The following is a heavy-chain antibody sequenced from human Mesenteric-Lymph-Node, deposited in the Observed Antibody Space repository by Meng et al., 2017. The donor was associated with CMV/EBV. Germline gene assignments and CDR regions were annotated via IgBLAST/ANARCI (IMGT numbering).Heavy chain of an antibody. CDR3: ARGSYSNYVSGMDV. CDR2: IYYSVST. Sequence: SETLSLTCTVSGGSISSYYWSWIRQPPGKGLEWIGYIYYSVSTNYNPSLKSRVTISVDTSKNQFSLKLSSVTAEDTAVYYCARGSYSNYVSGMDVWGQGTTVTVSS. D-gene: IGHD4-11*01. V-gene: IGHV4-59*01. J-gene: IGHJ6*02. CDR1: GGSISSYY.